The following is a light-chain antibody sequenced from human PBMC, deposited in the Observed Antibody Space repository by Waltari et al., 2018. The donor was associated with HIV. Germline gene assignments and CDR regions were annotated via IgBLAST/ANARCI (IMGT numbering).Light chain of an antibody. CDR3: VTWADRSSGPVV. V-gene: IGLV1-47*01. J-gene: IGLJ2*01. CDR2: RTN. CDR1: NSNIGNTI. Sequence: QSVLPQPPSASGTPGQRVTIPCSGSNSNIGNTIVSWYQQVPAMAPKLLISRTNQRPSGVPGRFSGSTSGTSASLAISGLRSEDEADYYCVTWADRSSGPVVFGGGTKVTVL.